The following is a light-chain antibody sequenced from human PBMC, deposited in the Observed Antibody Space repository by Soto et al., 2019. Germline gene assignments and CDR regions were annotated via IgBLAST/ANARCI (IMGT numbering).Light chain of an antibody. CDR2: AAS. Sequence: DIQMTQSPSSLSASVGDRVTITCRASQSISSYLNWYQQKPGKAPKLLIYAASSLQSGVPSRFSGSGSGTDFTLTISSLQPEDFATYYCQQSYSTLLTFGRGTKV. V-gene: IGKV1-39*01. J-gene: IGKJ4*01. CDR1: QSISSY. CDR3: QQSYSTLLT.